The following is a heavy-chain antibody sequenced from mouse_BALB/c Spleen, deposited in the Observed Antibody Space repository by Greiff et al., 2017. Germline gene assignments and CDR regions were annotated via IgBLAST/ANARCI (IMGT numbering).Heavy chain of an antibody. Sequence: VQLQQPGAELVKPGAPVKLSCKASGYTFTSYWMNWVKQRPGRGLEWIGRIDPSDSETHYNQKFKDKATLTVDKSSSTAYIQLSSLTSEDSAVYYCARRGTVVATKGDYYAMDYWGQGTSVTVSS. D-gene: IGHD1-1*01. CDR1: GYTFTSYW. CDR3: ARRGTVVATKGDYYAMDY. CDR2: IDPSDSET. J-gene: IGHJ4*01. V-gene: IGHV1-69*02.